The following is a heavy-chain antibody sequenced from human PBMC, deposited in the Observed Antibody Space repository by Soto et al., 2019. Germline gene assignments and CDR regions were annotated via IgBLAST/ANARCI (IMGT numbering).Heavy chain of an antibody. V-gene: IGHV5-51*01. CDR3: ERVYYCSSSSCSKGKYLDS. Sequence: GDSLKISCKGSGYSFTSHWIGWVRQMPGKGLEWMGIIYPGDSDTRYRPSFQGQVTISAAKSIRTDYPHWSTLKASDTAMYYCERVYYCSSSSCSKGKYLDSWGQGTLVTVSS. D-gene: IGHD2-2*01. CDR1: GYSFTSHW. J-gene: IGHJ4*02. CDR2: IYPGDSDT.